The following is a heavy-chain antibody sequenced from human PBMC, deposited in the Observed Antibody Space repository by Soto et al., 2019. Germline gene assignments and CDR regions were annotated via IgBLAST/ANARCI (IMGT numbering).Heavy chain of an antibody. V-gene: IGHV3-30-3*01. CDR2: MSYDGSN. J-gene: IGHJ3*01. Sequence: QVHLVESGGGVVQPGRSLRLSCAASGFTFSVYALHWVRQAPGKGLDWLATMSYDGSNYGDSMKGRITISRDNSKNTLFLEMNSLRAEDMGVYYCVREGLQDDALDFWGQGTMVTVSS. CDR1: GFTFSVYA. D-gene: IGHD4-4*01. CDR3: VREGLQDDALDF.